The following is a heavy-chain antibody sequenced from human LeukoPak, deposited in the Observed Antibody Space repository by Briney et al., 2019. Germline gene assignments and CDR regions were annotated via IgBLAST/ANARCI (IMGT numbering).Heavy chain of an antibody. J-gene: IGHJ5*02. CDR1: GYTFTSYG. V-gene: IGHV1-18*01. CDR2: ISAYNGNT. Sequence: ASVKVSCKASGYTFTSYGYSRVRQAPGQGLEWMGWISAYNGNTNYAQKLQGRVTMTTDTSTSTAYMELRSLRSDDAAVYYCARVRLKWFDPWGQGTLVTVSS. CDR3: ARVRLKWFDP.